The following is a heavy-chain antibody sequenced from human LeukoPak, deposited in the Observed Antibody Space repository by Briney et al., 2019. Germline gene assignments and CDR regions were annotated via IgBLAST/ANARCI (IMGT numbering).Heavy chain of an antibody. V-gene: IGHV4-39*07. CDR2: IYYSGST. CDR3: ARVTGYMIEDYFDY. J-gene: IGHJ4*02. D-gene: IGHD3-22*01. CDR1: GGSISSSSYY. Sequence: SETLSLTCTVSGGSISSSSYYWGWIRQPPGKGLEWIGSIYYSGSTYYNPSLKSRVTISVDTSKNQFSLKLRSVTAADTAVYYCARVTGYMIEDYFDYWGQGTLVTVSS.